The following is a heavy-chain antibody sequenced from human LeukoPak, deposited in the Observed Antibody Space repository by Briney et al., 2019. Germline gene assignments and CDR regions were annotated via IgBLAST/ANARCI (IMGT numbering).Heavy chain of an antibody. V-gene: IGHV1-69*01. J-gene: IGHJ6*02. CDR2: IIPIFGTA. D-gene: IGHD1-26*01. CDR3: VTELRQTHYYYYGMDV. Sequence: SVKVSCKASGGTFSSYAISWVRQAPGHGLEWRGGIIPIFGTANYAQKFQGRVTITADESTSTAYMELSSLRSEDTAVYYCVTELRQTHYYYYGMDVWGQGTTVTVSS. CDR1: GGTFSSYA.